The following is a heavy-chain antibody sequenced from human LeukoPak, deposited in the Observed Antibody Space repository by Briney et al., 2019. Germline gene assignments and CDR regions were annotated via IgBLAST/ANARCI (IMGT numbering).Heavy chain of an antibody. CDR3: ARQQWLVLPPDY. J-gene: IGHJ4*02. D-gene: IGHD6-19*01. V-gene: IGHV4-59*08. Sequence: SETLSLTCTVSGGSISSYYWSWIRQPPGKGLEWIGYIYYSGSTNYNPSLKSRVTISVDTSKNQFSLKLSSVTAADTAVYYCARQQWLVLPPDYWGQGTLVTVSS. CDR2: IYYSGST. CDR1: GGSISSYY.